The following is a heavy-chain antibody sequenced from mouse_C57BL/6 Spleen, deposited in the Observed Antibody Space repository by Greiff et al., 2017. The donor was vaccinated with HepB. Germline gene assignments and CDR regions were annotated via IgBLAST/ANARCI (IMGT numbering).Heavy chain of an antibody. CDR3: ARGGGQTAQAGAWFAY. Sequence: DVKLQESGGGLVKPGGSLKLSCAASGFTFSSYAMSWVRQTPEKRLEWVATISDGGSYTYYPDNVKGRFTISRDNAKNNLYLQMSHLKSEDTAMYYCARGGGQTAQAGAWFAYWGQGTLVTVSA. V-gene: IGHV5-4*03. CDR2: ISDGGSYT. J-gene: IGHJ3*01. D-gene: IGHD3-2*02. CDR1: GFTFSSYA.